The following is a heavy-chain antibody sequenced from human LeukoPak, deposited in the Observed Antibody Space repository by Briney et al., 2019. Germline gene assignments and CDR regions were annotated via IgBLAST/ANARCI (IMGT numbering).Heavy chain of an antibody. CDR2: IYYSGST. V-gene: IGHV4-59*11. CDR3: ARGGYYYYGMDV. Sequence: SETLSLTCTVSGGSIRSHYWSWIRQPPGKGLEWIGYIYYSGSTNYNPSLKSRVTISVDTSKNQFSLKLSSVTAADTAVYYCARGGYYYYGMDVWGQGTTVTVSS. J-gene: IGHJ6*02. CDR1: GGSIRSHY.